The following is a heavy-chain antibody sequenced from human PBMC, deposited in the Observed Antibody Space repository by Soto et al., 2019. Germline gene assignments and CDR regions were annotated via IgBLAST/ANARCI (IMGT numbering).Heavy chain of an antibody. J-gene: IGHJ1*01. Sequence: QVQLVQSGAEVKKPGVSVKVSCKASGYTFTGYYMHWVRQAPGQGLEWMGWINPNSGGTNYAQKFQGWVTMTRDTSIGPAYMELSRLRSDDTAVYYCARYPYYYDSSGYKYFQHWGQGTLVTVSS. D-gene: IGHD3-22*01. CDR1: GYTFTGYY. CDR2: INPNSGGT. CDR3: ARYPYYYDSSGYKYFQH. V-gene: IGHV1-2*04.